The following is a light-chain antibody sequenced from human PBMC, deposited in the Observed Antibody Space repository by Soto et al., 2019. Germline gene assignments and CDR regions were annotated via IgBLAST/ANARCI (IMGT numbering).Light chain of an antibody. CDR2: GVT. Sequence: QSVLTQPASVSGSPGQSITISCTGTSSDVGNYNYVSWYQQHPGKAPKLIIYGVTNRPSGVSNRFSGSKSGNTASLTISGLQAEDEADYYCSSYTISITLIVFGTGTKLTVL. J-gene: IGLJ1*01. V-gene: IGLV2-14*01. CDR1: SSDVGNYNY. CDR3: SSYTISITLIV.